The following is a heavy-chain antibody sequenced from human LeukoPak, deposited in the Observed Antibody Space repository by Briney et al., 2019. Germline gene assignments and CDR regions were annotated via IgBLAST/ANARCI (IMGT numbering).Heavy chain of an antibody. J-gene: IGHJ6*02. CDR3: ARGVHYGMDV. CDR2: INNEGSTT. D-gene: IGHD6-6*01. Sequence: PGGSLRLSCAASGFTFSSYWMHWVRQAPGKGLVWVSRINNEGSTTAYADSVKGRFTISRDNANNTVYLQMNSLRAGDTAVYYCARGVHYGMDVWGQGTTATVSS. V-gene: IGHV3-74*01. CDR1: GFTFSSYW.